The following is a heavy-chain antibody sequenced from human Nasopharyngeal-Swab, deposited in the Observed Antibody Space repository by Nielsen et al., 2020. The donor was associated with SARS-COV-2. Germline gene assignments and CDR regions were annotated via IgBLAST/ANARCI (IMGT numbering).Heavy chain of an antibody. CDR2: IKQDGSEK. J-gene: IGHJ2*01. D-gene: IGHD2-21*02. V-gene: IGHV3-7*03. Sequence: GESLKISCAASGFTFSSYWMSRVRQAPGKGLEWVANIKQDGSEKYYVDSVKGRFTISRDNAKNSLYLQMNSLRAEDTAVYYCARLGGDGWYFDLWGRGTLVTVSS. CDR3: ARLGGDGWYFDL. CDR1: GFTFSSYW.